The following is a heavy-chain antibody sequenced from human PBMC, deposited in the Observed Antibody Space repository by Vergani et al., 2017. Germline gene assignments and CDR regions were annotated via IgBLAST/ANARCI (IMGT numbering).Heavy chain of an antibody. Sequence: LEESGGGSVKPGGSLRLSCAASGFKFSDHYMSWIRQAPGKGLEWVSYISSSGSTIYYADSVKGRFTISRDNAKNSLYLQMNSLRAEDTAVYYCARVGTEPYDAFDIWGQGTMVTVSS. V-gene: IGHV3-11*01. CDR3: ARVGTEPYDAFDI. CDR2: ISSSGSTI. J-gene: IGHJ3*02. CDR1: GFKFSDHY. D-gene: IGHD7-27*01.